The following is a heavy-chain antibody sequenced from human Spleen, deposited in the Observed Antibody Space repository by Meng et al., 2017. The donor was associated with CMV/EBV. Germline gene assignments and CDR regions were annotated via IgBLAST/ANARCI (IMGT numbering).Heavy chain of an antibody. Sequence: SVKVSCKASGGTFSSYAISWVRQAPGQGLEWMGGIIPILGIANYAQKFQGRVTITADKSTSTAYMELSSLRSEDTAVYYCARDYDNSAYYYAPFDYWGPGTLVTVSS. CDR1: GGTFSSYA. D-gene: IGHD3-22*01. CDR3: ARDYDNSAYYYAPFDY. V-gene: IGHV1-69*10. CDR2: IIPILGIA. J-gene: IGHJ4*02.